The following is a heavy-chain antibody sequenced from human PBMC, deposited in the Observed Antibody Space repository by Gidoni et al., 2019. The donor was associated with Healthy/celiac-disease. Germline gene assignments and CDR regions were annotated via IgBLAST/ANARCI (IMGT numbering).Heavy chain of an antibody. CDR2: INWNGGST. CDR1: GFTFADYG. J-gene: IGHJ3*02. Sequence: EVQLVESGGGLVRPGGSLRLSCAASGFTFADYGMSWVRQAPGKGLEWVSGINWNGGSTGYADSVKGRFTISRDNAKNSLYLQMNSLRAEDTALYYCARALGYGSGQDAFDIWGQGTMVTVSS. CDR3: ARALGYGSGQDAFDI. D-gene: IGHD3-10*01. V-gene: IGHV3-20*04.